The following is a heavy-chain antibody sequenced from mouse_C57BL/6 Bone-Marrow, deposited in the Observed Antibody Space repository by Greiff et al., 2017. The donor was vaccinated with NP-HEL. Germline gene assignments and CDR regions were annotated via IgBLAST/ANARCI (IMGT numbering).Heavy chain of an antibody. CDR3: ASWVAYDSNYDRYFDV. J-gene: IGHJ1*03. V-gene: IGHV1-36*01. CDR2: VYPYNGGT. CDR1: GFTFTDYY. Sequence: VQLQQSGPVLVKPGPSVKISCKASGFTFTDYYMHWVKQSHGKSLEWIGFVYPYNGGTSYNQKFKGKATLTVDTSSSTAYMELSSLTSEDSAVYSGASWVAYDSNYDRYFDVWGTGTTVTVSS. D-gene: IGHD2-5*01.